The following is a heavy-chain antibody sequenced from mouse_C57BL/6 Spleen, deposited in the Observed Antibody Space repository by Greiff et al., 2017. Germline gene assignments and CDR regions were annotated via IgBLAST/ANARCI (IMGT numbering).Heavy chain of an antibody. V-gene: IGHV1-76*01. CDR2: IYPGSGNT. CDR3: ARSTTVEGYFDY. D-gene: IGHD1-1*01. Sequence: VQLQQSGAELVRPGASVKLSCKASGYTFTDYYINWVKQRPGQGLEWIARIYPGSGNTYYNEKFKGKATLTAEKSSSTAYMQLSSLTSEDSAVYFCARSTTVEGYFDYWGQGTTLTVSS. CDR1: GYTFTDYY. J-gene: IGHJ2*01.